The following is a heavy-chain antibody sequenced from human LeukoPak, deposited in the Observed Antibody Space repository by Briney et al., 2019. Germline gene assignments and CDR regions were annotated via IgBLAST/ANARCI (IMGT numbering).Heavy chain of an antibody. CDR3: ARRFSSTTFYYYGMDV. Sequence: GASVKVSCKASGYTFTSYGISWVRQAPGQGLEWMGWISAYNGNTNYAQKLQGRVTMTTDTSTSTAYMELRSLRSDDTAVYYCARRFSSTTFYYYGMDVWGQRTTVTVSS. V-gene: IGHV1-18*01. J-gene: IGHJ6*02. D-gene: IGHD1-26*01. CDR1: GYTFTSYG. CDR2: ISAYNGNT.